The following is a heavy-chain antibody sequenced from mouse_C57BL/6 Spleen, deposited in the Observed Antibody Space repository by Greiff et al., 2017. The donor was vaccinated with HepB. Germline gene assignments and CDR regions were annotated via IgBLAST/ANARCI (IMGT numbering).Heavy chain of an antibody. CDR1: GVAFSRYW. CDR2: INPDSSTI. D-gene: IGHD1-1*02. CDR3: ARPVGGRGVDWYFDV. Sequence: CAASGVAFSRYWMSWVRRAPWKGLEWIGEINPDSSTINYAPSLKDKFIISRDNAKNTLYLQMSKVRSEDTALYYCARPVGGRGVDWYFDVWGTGTTVTVSS. J-gene: IGHJ1*03. V-gene: IGHV4-1*01.